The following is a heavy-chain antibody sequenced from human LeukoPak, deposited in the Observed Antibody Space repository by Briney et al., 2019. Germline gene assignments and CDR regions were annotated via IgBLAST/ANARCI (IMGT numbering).Heavy chain of an antibody. D-gene: IGHD5-18*01. CDR1: GFTFGDHA. J-gene: IGHJ6*02. V-gene: IGHV3-49*04. Sequence: GGSLRLSCRGYGFTFGDHAMSWVRQAPGKGLEWVGFIRSKAYRGTTEYAASVKGRFTISRDDSTSIAYLQMNSLRIEDTAVYYCARGPIQLWIHNAMDVWGQGTAVTVSS. CDR2: IRSKAYRGTT. CDR3: ARGPIQLWIHNAMDV.